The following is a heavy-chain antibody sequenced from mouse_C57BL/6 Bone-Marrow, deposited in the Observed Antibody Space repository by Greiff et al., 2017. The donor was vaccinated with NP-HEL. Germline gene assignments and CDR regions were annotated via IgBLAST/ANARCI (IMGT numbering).Heavy chain of an antibody. D-gene: IGHD3-3*01. Sequence: VQLQQPGAELVKPGASVKLSCKASGYTFTSYWMQWVKQRPGQGLEWIGEIDPSDSYTNYNQKFKGKATLTVDTSSSTAYMQLSSLTSEDSAVYYCARYGTRWYFDVWGTGTTVTVSS. CDR3: ARYGTRWYFDV. V-gene: IGHV1-50*01. CDR2: IDPSDSYT. J-gene: IGHJ1*03. CDR1: GYTFTSYW.